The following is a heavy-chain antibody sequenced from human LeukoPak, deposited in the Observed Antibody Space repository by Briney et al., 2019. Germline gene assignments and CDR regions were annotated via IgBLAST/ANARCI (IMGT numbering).Heavy chain of an antibody. J-gene: IGHJ4*02. Sequence: TGGSLRLSCAASGFNVNSNYMSWVRQAPGKGLEWVSVIYSGGSTYYADSVKGRFTISRDNSKNTLYLQMNSLRAEDTAVYYCARVGDGYSAFDYWGQGTLVTVSS. CDR3: ARVGDGYSAFDY. V-gene: IGHV3-53*01. CDR2: IYSGGST. CDR1: GFNVNSNY. D-gene: IGHD5-24*01.